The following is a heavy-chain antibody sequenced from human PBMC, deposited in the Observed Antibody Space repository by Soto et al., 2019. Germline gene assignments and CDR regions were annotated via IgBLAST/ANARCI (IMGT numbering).Heavy chain of an antibody. Sequence: GGSLNLSCAASVFTFSDYYMSWIRHARVKGLEWVSYISSSGSTIYYADSVKGRFTISRDNAKNSLYLQMNSLRAEDTAVYYCARDRPRNIAAAGYFDYWGQGTLVTVPQ. CDR3: ARDRPRNIAAAGYFDY. CDR1: VFTFSDYY. J-gene: IGHJ4*02. D-gene: IGHD6-13*01. CDR2: ISSSGSTI. V-gene: IGHV3-11*01.